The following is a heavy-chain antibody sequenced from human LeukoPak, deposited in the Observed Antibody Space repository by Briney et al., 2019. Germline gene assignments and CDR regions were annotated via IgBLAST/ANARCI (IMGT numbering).Heavy chain of an antibody. V-gene: IGHV4-38-2*02. J-gene: IGHJ4*02. CDR3: ARDGVFHDSDGYSFDY. Sequence: PSETLSLTCAVSNYSITGGYFWGWIRQPPGKGPEWIASIYHSGTTYYNPSLRNRVTLFVDTSKNQFSLKLTSLTAADTAVYYCARDGVFHDSDGYSFDYWGQGTLVTVSS. CDR2: IYHSGTT. D-gene: IGHD3-22*01. CDR1: NYSITGGYF.